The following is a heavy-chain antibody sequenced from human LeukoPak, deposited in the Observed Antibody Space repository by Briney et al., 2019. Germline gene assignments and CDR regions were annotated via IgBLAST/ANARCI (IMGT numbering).Heavy chain of an antibody. J-gene: IGHJ3*02. CDR1: GGSISSGSYY. CDR2: IYTSGST. CDR3: ASKRYNWNYMVESYAFDI. Sequence: ASETLSLTCTVSGGSISSGSYYWSWIRQPAGKGLEWIGRIYTSGSTNYNPSLKSRVTISVDRSKNQFSLKLSSVTAADTAVYYCASKRYNWNYMVESYAFDIWGQGTMVTVSS. D-gene: IGHD1-7*01. V-gene: IGHV4-61*02.